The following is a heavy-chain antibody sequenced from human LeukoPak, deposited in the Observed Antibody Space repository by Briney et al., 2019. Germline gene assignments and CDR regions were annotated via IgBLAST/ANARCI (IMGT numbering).Heavy chain of an antibody. V-gene: IGHV3-30-3*01. Sequence: GGSLRLSCAASGFTFSSYAMHWVRQAPGKGLEWVAVISYDGSNKYYADSVKGRFTISRDNSKNTLYLQMNSLRAEDTAVYYCARDRRLYGGNSGAFDIWGQGTMVTVSS. J-gene: IGHJ3*02. CDR1: GFTFSSYA. CDR3: ARDRRLYGGNSGAFDI. D-gene: IGHD4-23*01. CDR2: ISYDGSNK.